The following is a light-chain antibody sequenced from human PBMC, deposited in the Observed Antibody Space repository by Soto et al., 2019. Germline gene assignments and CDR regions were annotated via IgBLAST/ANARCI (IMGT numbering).Light chain of an antibody. CDR3: QQYGTSPWT. J-gene: IGKJ1*01. CDR1: QSVSRAS. CDR2: GAF. V-gene: IGKV3-20*01. Sequence: EIVLTQSPGTLSLSPGKRAPFFSRPVQSVSRASSVWYHQKPGQAPRLLIYGAFNRATGIPDRFSGSGSGTDFTLTVSRLEPEDFAVYYCQQYGTSPWTFGQGTKVDIK.